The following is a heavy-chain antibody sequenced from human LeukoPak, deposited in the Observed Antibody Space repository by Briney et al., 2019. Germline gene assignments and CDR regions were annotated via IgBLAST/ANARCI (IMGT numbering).Heavy chain of an antibody. CDR3: ARAPYNWKYGNFDY. D-gene: IGHD1-20*01. Sequence: SETLSLTCTVSGGSISSYYWSWIRQPPGKGLEWIGYIYYSGSTNYNPSLKSRVTISVDTSKNQFSLKLSSVTAADTAVYYCARAPYNWKYGNFDYWGQGTLVTVSS. CDR2: IYYSGST. V-gene: IGHV4-59*01. J-gene: IGHJ4*02. CDR1: GGSISSYY.